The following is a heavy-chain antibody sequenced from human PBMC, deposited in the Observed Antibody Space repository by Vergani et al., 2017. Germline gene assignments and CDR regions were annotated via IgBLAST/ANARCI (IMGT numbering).Heavy chain of an antibody. J-gene: IGHJ6*02. CDR3: ARDRKGYCSSTSCYPLNYYYYYGMDV. Sequence: QVQLVESGGGLVKPGGSLRLCCAASGFTFSDYYMSWIRQAPGKGLEWVSYISSSSSYTNYADSVKGRFTISRDNAKNSLYLQMNSLRAEDTAVYYCARDRKGYCSSTSCYPLNYYYYYGMDVWGQGTTVTVSS. CDR1: GFTFSDYY. V-gene: IGHV3-11*06. CDR2: ISSSSSYT. D-gene: IGHD2-2*01.